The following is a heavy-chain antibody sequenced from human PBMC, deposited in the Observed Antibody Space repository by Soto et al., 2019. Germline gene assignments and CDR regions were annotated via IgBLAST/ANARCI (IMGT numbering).Heavy chain of an antibody. V-gene: IGHV3-33*03. CDR3: EKVEVARKYSGHAWDV. Sequence: QVQLVESGGGLVQPGRSLRLSCVVSGFTFSNYGMHWVRQAPGKGLEWVADIWYDGSGQRYAGSVQGRFTISRDNYKKSLFQQRNRLRVEETAVYYCEKVEVARKYSGHAWDVWGQGTTVTVSS. J-gene: IGHJ6*02. D-gene: IGHD2-21*01. CDR1: GFTFSNYG. CDR2: IWYDGSGQ.